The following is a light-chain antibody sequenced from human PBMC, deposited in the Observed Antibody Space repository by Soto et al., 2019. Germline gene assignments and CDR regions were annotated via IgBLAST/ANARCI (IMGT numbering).Light chain of an antibody. V-gene: IGLV2-23*03. CDR1: SNDVGSYNL. CDR2: EGS. Sequence: QSVLTQPASVSGSPGQSITFSCTGTSNDVGSYNLVSWYQQYPGKTPKLIIYEGSKRPSGVCNRFSGSKSGNTASLTISGLQAEDEADYYCCSYAGGSGFVFGGGTKVTVL. J-gene: IGLJ2*01. CDR3: CSYAGGSGFV.